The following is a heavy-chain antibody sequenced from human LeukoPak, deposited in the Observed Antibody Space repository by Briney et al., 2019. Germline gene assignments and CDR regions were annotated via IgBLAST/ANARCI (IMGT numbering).Heavy chain of an antibody. D-gene: IGHD3-22*01. CDR2: INPSGGST. J-gene: IGHJ4*02. CDR1: GGTFSSYA. V-gene: IGHV1-46*01. Sequence: ASVKVSCKASGGTFSSYAISWVRQAPGQGLEWMGIINPSGGSTSYAQKFQGRVTMTRDMSTSTVYMELSSLRSEDTAVYYCARDGPSGYYDSSGYTAPFDYWGQGTLVTVSS. CDR3: ARDGPSGYYDSSGYTAPFDY.